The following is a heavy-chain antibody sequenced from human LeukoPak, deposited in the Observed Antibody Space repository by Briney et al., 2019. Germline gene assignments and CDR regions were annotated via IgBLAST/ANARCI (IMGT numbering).Heavy chain of an antibody. J-gene: IGHJ4*01. Sequence: GGSLRLSCAASGFTVSSYCMSWVRQVPGKGLEWVANIKQDGSETTYADSVRGRFTIFRDNAKDSVYLQMNSLIAEDSATYYCVREGFYFFDFWGQGTLVTVSS. CDR3: VREGFYFFDF. CDR1: GFTVSSYC. CDR2: IKQDGSET. V-gene: IGHV3-7*01.